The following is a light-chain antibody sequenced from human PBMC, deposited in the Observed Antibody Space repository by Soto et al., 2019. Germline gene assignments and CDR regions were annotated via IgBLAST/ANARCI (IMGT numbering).Light chain of an antibody. CDR2: LEGSGSY. CDR3: ETWDSNTRV. J-gene: IGLJ3*02. Sequence: QAVVTQSSSASASLGSSVKLTCTLSSLHSSYIIAWHQQQPGKAPRYLMKLEGSGSYNKGSGVPDRFSGSSSGADRYLTISNLQFEDEADYYCETWDSNTRVFGGGTKLTVL. V-gene: IGLV4-60*02. CDR1: SLHSSYI.